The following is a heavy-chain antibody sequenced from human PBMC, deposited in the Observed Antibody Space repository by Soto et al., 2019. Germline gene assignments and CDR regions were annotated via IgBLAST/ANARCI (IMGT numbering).Heavy chain of an antibody. D-gene: IGHD6-6*01. CDR1: GGSISSYY. CDR2: IYYSGST. V-gene: IGHV4-59*01. CDR3: ARAHPVRGSSANYYYYYGMDV. J-gene: IGHJ6*02. Sequence: QVQLQESGPGLVKPSETLSLTCTVSGGSISSYYWSWIRQPPGKGLEWIGYIYYSGSTNYNPSLKSRVTISVDTSKNQFSLKLSSVTAADTAVYYCARAHPVRGSSANYYYYYGMDVWGQGTTVTVSS.